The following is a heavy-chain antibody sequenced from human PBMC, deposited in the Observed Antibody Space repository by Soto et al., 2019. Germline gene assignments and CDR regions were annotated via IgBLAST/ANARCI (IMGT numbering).Heavy chain of an antibody. CDR1: GGSFTSNNW. D-gene: IGHD1-7*01. Sequence: QVQLQESGPGLVKPSGTLSLTCAVSGGSFTSNNWWTWVRQPPGQGLEWIGEIYRTGRTNYNPSLKRRVTRSLDKSENQFSLKVTSLTAADTAVYYCASRDPGTSVDYWGQGTLVTVSS. J-gene: IGHJ4*02. V-gene: IGHV4-4*02. CDR3: ASRDPGTSVDY. CDR2: IYRTGRT.